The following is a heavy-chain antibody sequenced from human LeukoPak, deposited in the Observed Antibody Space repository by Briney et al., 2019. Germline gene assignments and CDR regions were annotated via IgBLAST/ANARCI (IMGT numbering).Heavy chain of an antibody. CDR3: ARAGRVGELHRWFDP. D-gene: IGHD3-10*01. J-gene: IGHJ5*02. V-gene: IGHV1-2*02. Sequence: ASVKVSCKASGYTFTGYYMHWVRQAPGQGLEWMGWINPNSGGTNYAQKFQGRVTMTRDTSTSTAYMELSRLRSDDTAVYYCARAGRVGELHRWFDPWGQGTLVTVSS. CDR2: INPNSGGT. CDR1: GYTFTGYY.